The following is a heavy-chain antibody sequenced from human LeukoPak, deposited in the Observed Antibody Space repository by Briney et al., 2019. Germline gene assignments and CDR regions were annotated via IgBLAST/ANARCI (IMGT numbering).Heavy chain of an antibody. CDR3: ARDVRLLWFGELSTAFDI. CDR2: IYYSGST. D-gene: IGHD3-10*01. CDR1: GGSISSSSYY. J-gene: IGHJ3*02. V-gene: IGHV4-39*07. Sequence: SETLSLTCTVSGGSISSSSYYWGWIRQPPGKGLEWIGSIYYSGSTYYNPSLKSRVTISVDTSKNQFSLKLSSVTAADTAVYYCARDVRLLWFGELSTAFDIWGQGTMVTVSS.